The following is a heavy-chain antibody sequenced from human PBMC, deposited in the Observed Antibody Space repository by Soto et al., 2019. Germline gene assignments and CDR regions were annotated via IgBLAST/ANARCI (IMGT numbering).Heavy chain of an antibody. V-gene: IGHV3-7*05. D-gene: IGHD1-1*01. CDR2: IKYDDSEK. CDR1: GLSIDTYW. J-gene: IGHJ4*02. CDR3: AAWSHNHWFDY. Sequence: EVQLVESGGDSVQPGGSLRLSCLVSGLSIDTYWMGWVRQFPDKGLEWVANIKYDDSEKPYMDSVEGRFTISRDNAKNALFLQMTRLRVEDTAIYYCAAWSHNHWFDYWGRGTLVTFSS.